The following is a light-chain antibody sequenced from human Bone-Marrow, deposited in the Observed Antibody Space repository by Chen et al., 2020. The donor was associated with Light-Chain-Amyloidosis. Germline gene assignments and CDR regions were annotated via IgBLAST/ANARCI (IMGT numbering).Light chain of an antibody. CDR2: RDT. CDR1: DLPTKY. J-gene: IGLJ2*01. V-gene: IGLV3-25*03. Sequence: SYELTQPPPVSVSPGQTARITCSGDDLPTKYVYWSQQKPGQAPVLVIHRDTERPSGISERFSGPSSGTTATLTISGVQAEDEADYHCQSADSSGTYEVIFGGGTKLTVL. CDR3: QSADSSGTYEVI.